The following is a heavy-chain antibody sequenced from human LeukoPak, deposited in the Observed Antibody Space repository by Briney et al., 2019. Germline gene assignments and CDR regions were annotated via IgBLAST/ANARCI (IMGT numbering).Heavy chain of an antibody. V-gene: IGHV4-34*01. D-gene: IGHD6-19*01. Sequence: SETLSLTCAVYGGSFSCYYWSWIRQPPGKGVEWSGEINHSGSTNYNPSLKSRVTISVDTSKNQFSLKLSCVTAADTAVYYCARGSSPHIAVDGNSAFDIWGQGTMVTVSS. CDR2: INHSGST. CDR3: ARGSSPHIAVDGNSAFDI. CDR1: GGSFSCYY. J-gene: IGHJ3*02.